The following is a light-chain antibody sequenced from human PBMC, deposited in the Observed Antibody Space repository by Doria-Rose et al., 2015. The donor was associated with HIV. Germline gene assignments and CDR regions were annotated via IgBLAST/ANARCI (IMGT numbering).Light chain of an antibody. CDR2: DGS. V-gene: IGKV3-20*01. Sequence: TQSPGTLSLSPGERATLSCRASQSFSSTYLAWYQQKPGQAPILLIHDGSTRATGIPDRFSASRSGTGFTLTSNRLEPEDFALYYCHQYGTSWTFGQGTKVEI. CDR3: HQYGTSWT. J-gene: IGKJ1*01. CDR1: QSFSSTY.